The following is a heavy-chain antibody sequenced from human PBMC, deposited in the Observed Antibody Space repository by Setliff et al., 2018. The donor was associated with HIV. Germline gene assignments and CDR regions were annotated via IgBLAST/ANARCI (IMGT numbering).Heavy chain of an antibody. CDR1: GYTFTSYY. CDR3: AVGGYGLNYYYYMDV. CDR2: INPSGGST. V-gene: IGHV1-46*01. Sequence: ASVKVSCKASGYTFTSYYIHWVRQAPGQGLEWMGEINPSGGSTSYSEKFRGRATMTRDTSRSTVYMELSSLRFDDTAVYYCAVGGYGLNYYYYMDVWGKGTTVTVSS. D-gene: IGHD5-18*01. J-gene: IGHJ6*03.